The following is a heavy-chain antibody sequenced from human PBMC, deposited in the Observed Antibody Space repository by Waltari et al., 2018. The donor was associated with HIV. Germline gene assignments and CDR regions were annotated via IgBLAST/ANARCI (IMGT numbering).Heavy chain of an antibody. J-gene: IGHJ4*02. Sequence: QVQLVQSGAEVKKPGSSVKVSCKASGGTFSSYAISWVRQAPGEGLEWMGRIIPILGIANYARKFQGRVTITADKSTSTAYMERSSLRSEDTAVYYCAAGCTNGVCRMDYWGQGTLVTVSS. CDR3: AAGCTNGVCRMDY. V-gene: IGHV1-69*04. CDR2: IIPILGIA. CDR1: GGTFSSYA. D-gene: IGHD2-8*01.